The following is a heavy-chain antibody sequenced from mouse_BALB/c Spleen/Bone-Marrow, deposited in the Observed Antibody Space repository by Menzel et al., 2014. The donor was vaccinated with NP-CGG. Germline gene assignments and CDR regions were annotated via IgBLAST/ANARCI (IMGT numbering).Heavy chain of an antibody. CDR1: GYTFTSYV. V-gene: IGHV1-14*01. CDR2: INQNNDCT. Sequence: EVQLQESGPELVKPGASVKMSCKASGYTFTSYVMHWVKQKPGQGLEWIGNINQNNDCTKYNEKLKGKATLTSDKSSSTADKEVSSRPSDDAAVYYCARTVDGYGWYFDVWGAGTTVTVSS. J-gene: IGHJ1*01. D-gene: IGHD2-3*01. CDR3: ARTVDGYGWYFDV.